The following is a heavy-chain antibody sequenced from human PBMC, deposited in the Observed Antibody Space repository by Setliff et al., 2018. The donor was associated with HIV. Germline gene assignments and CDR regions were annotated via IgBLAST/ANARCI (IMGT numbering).Heavy chain of an antibody. D-gene: IGHD3-22*01. CDR3: AKDRYYDSSGSPFDY. CDR1: GFTFSNYW. Sequence: GGSLRLSCAASGFTFSNYWMSWVRQAPGKGLEWVAFIRYDGSNKYYADSVKGRFTISRDNSKNTLYLQMNSLRAEDTAVYYCAKDRYYDSSGSPFDYWGQGTLVTVSS. V-gene: IGHV3-30*02. J-gene: IGHJ4*02. CDR2: IRYDGSNK.